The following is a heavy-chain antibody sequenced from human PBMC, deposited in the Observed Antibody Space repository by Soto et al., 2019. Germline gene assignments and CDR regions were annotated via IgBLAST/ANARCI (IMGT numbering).Heavy chain of an antibody. J-gene: IGHJ4*02. CDR3: ARSLAAAGNFDY. Sequence: GASVKVSCKASVDTFSSYTVNWLRQAPGQGLEWMGIINPSGGSTSYAQKFQGRVTTNRDTSTSTVYMELSSLRSEDTAVYYCARSLAAAGNFDYWGQGTLVTVSS. V-gene: IGHV1-46*01. CDR1: VDTFSSYT. CDR2: INPSGGST. D-gene: IGHD6-13*01.